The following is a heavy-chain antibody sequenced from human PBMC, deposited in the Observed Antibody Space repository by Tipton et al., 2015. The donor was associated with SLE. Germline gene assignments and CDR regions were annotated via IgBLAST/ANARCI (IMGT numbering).Heavy chain of an antibody. CDR1: GGSLSSY. J-gene: IGHJ4*02. D-gene: IGHD3-10*01. V-gene: IGHV4-4*07. Sequence: TLSLTCTVSGGSLSSYWSWIRQSAGKGLEWIGRMDSTGNTNYNPSLRSRVTMSIDTSKNQFSLILTSVTAADTAVYYCARLSGRFGDRVRFDDWGQGTLVAVSA. CDR3: ARLSGRFGDRVRFDD. CDR2: MDSTGNT.